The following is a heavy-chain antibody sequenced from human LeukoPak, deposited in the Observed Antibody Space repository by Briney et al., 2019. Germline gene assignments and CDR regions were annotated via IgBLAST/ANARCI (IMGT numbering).Heavy chain of an antibody. CDR1: GGSSSGYY. J-gene: IGHJ4*02. Sequence: SETLSLTCAVYGGSSSGYYWSWIRQPPGKGLEWIGEINHSGSTDYNPSLKSRVTISVDTSKNQFSLKLSSVTAADTAVYYCAIARSGWLRYYFDYWGQGTLVTVSS. V-gene: IGHV4-34*01. CDR3: AIARSGWLRYYFDY. CDR2: INHSGST. D-gene: IGHD6-19*01.